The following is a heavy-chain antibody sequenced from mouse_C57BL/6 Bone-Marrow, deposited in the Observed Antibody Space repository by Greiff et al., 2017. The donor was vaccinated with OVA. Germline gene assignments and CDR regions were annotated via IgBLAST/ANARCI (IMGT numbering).Heavy chain of an antibody. CDR1: GFNFKNTS. Sequence: EVKLMESVAELVRPGASVKLSCTASGFNFKNTSMHWVKQRPEQGLKWIGRINPANGNTKYAPKFKGKATITADTSSNTAYLQLSSLTSVDTAIYYCAKRGNCLYYFDYWGQGTTLTVSS. D-gene: IGHD2-1*01. V-gene: IGHV14-3*01. CDR3: AKRGNCLYYFDY. CDR2: INPANGNT. J-gene: IGHJ2*01.